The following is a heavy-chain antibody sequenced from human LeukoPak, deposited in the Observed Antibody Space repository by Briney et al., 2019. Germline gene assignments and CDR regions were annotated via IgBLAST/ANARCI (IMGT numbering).Heavy chain of an antibody. D-gene: IGHD2-15*01. V-gene: IGHV3-74*01. CDR2: INSDGSRP. CDR1: RFSVSDYW. CDR3: ARETREAGSGDHQTDSFDV. Sequence: GGSLRLSCAASRFSVSDYWMHWVRQAPGKGLVWVSRINSDGSRPSYADSVKGRFTISRDNAKNTLYLQMNSLRVEDTALYSCARETREAGSGDHQTDSFDVWGQGTMVSVSS. J-gene: IGHJ3*01.